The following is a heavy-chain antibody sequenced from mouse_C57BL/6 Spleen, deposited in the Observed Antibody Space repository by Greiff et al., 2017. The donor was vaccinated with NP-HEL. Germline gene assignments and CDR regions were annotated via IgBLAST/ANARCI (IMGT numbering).Heavy chain of an antibody. CDR3: ARGIYYGSSYNAMDY. D-gene: IGHD1-1*01. CDR2: IYPGSGST. J-gene: IGHJ4*01. Sequence: QVQLQQSGAELVKPGASVKMSCKASGYTFTSYWITWVKQRPGQGLEWIGDIYPGSGSTNYNEKFKSKATLTVDTSSSTAYMQLSSLTSEDSAVYYCARGIYYGSSYNAMDYWGQGTSVTVSS. V-gene: IGHV1-55*01. CDR1: GYTFTSYW.